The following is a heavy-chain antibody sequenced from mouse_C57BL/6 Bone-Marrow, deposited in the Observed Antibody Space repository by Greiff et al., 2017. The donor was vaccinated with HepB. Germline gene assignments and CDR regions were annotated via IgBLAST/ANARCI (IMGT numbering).Heavy chain of an antibody. Sequence: EVQLQESGPGLVKPSQSLSLTCSVTGYSITSGYYWNWIRQFPGNKLEWMGYISYDGSNNYNPSLKNRISITRDTSKNQFFLKLNSVTTEDTATYYCARRDYDYDFAWFAYWGQGTLVTVSA. CDR3: ARRDYDYDFAWFAY. D-gene: IGHD2-4*01. V-gene: IGHV3-6*01. CDR2: ISYDGSN. J-gene: IGHJ3*01. CDR1: GYSITSGYY.